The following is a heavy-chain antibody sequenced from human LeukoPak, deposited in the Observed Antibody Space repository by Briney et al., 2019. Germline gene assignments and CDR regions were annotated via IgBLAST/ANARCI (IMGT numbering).Heavy chain of an antibody. J-gene: IGHJ4*02. CDR1: GGSIGPYY. CDR2: SYTTGST. CDR3: ARSGGSGFQLDS. V-gene: IGHV4-4*07. Sequence: PSGTLSLTCTVSGGSIGPYYWSWLRQPAGKALEWIGRSYTTGSTNYNPSLKSRVTMSQDTSKNQFSLKLSSVTAADTAVYYCARSGGSGFQLDSWGQGTLVTVSS. D-gene: IGHD3-16*01.